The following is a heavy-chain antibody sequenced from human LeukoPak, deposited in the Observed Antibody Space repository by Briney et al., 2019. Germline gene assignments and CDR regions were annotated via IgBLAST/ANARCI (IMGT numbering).Heavy chain of an antibody. CDR1: GGSFSGYY. CDR3: ASLYTVTTVPWFDP. D-gene: IGHD4-17*01. J-gene: IGHJ5*02. Sequence: SETLPLTCAVYGGSFSGYYWSWIRQPPGKGLEWIGEINHSGSTNYNPSLKSRVTISVDTSKNQFSLKLSSVTAADTAVYYCASLYTVTTVPWFDPWGQGTLVTVSS. CDR2: INHSGST. V-gene: IGHV4-34*01.